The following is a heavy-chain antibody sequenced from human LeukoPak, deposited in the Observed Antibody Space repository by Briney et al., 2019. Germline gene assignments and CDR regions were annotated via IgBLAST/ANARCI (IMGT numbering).Heavy chain of an antibody. Sequence: PSETLSLTCTVSGGSISTSAFYWGWIRQPPGKGREWIGSIYDSGNEFYNPSLKSRVNISADTSKNQFSLKLNSVTAADTAMYYCARLISDYYYYYMDVWGEGITVTVSS. CDR2: IYDSGNE. CDR1: GGSISTSAFY. CDR3: ARLISDYYYYYMDV. D-gene: IGHD2/OR15-2a*01. J-gene: IGHJ6*03. V-gene: IGHV4-39*01.